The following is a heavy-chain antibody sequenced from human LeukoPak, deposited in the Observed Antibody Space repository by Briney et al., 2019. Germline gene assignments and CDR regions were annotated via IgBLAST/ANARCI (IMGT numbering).Heavy chain of an antibody. V-gene: IGHV3-48*01. D-gene: IGHD6-13*01. CDR3: ASQLGDASDI. CDR1: GFTFSSYS. CDR2: ISSSSSNI. Sequence: GGSLRLSCAASGFTFSSYSMNWVRQAPGKWLEWVSYISSSSSNIYYADSVKGRFTISRDNGKNSLYLQMNSLRAEDTAVYYCASQLGDASDIWGQGTMVTVSS. J-gene: IGHJ3*02.